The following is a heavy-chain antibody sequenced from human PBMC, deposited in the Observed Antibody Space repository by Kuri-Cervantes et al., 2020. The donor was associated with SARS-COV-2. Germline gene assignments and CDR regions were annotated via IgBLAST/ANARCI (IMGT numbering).Heavy chain of an antibody. Sequence: GGSLRLSCAASGFTFSSYVMHWVRQAPGKGLEWVAFIRYDGSNKYYADSVKGRFTISRDNSKNTLYLQMNSLRAEDTAVYYCAKASNYVGGYFDYWGQGTLVTVSS. CDR3: AKASNYVGGYFDY. J-gene: IGHJ4*02. V-gene: IGHV3-30*02. CDR2: IRYDGSNK. CDR1: GFTFSSYV. D-gene: IGHD1-7*01.